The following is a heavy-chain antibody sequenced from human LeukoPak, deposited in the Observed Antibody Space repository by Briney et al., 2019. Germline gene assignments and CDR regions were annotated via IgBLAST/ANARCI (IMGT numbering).Heavy chain of an antibody. J-gene: IGHJ1*01. CDR1: EFSVGSNY. CDR3: ARGRSSSWYMGYFQH. CDR2: IYSGGST. D-gene: IGHD6-13*01. Sequence: GGSLRLSCAASEFSVGSNYMTWVRQAPGKGLEWVSLIYSGGSTYYADSVKGRFTISRDNSKNTLYLQMNSLRAEDTAVYYCARGRSSSWYMGYFQHWGQGTLVTVSS. V-gene: IGHV3-66*01.